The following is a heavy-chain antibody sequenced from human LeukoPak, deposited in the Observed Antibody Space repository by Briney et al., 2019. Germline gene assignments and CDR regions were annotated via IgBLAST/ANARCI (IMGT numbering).Heavy chain of an antibody. CDR2: IYYSGST. V-gene: IGHV4-39*07. Sequence: KPSETLSLTCTVSGGSISSSSYYWGWIRQPPGKGLEWIGSIYYSGSTYKNPSLKSRVTISVDTSKNQFSLKLSSVTAADTAVYYCARFNSGSYQHYFDYWGQGTLVTASS. CDR3: ARFNSGSYQHYFDY. CDR1: GGSISSSSYY. J-gene: IGHJ4*02. D-gene: IGHD1-26*01.